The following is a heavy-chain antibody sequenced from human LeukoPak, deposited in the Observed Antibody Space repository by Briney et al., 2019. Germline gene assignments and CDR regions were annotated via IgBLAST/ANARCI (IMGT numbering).Heavy chain of an antibody. CDR1: GYTLTELS. CDR2: FDPEDGET. D-gene: IGHD1-26*01. CDR3: ATLPISGSYPFDY. Sequence: ASVKVSCKVSGYTLTELSMHWVRQAPGKGLEWMGGFDPEDGETIYAQKFQGRVTMIEDTSTDTAYMELSSLRSEDTAVYYCATLPISGSYPFDYWGQGTLVTVSS. V-gene: IGHV1-24*01. J-gene: IGHJ4*02.